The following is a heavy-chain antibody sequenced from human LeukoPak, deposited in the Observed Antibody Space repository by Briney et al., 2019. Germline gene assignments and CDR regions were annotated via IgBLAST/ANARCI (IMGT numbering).Heavy chain of an antibody. J-gene: IGHJ4*02. CDR1: GDSISRYY. D-gene: IGHD2-2*01. V-gene: IGHV4-4*08. CDR2: INNSGGT. Sequence: SETLSLTCTVSGDSISRYYWSWIRQPPGKGLEWIGYINNSGGTSYNPSLKSRVTISLDTSKNQFSLKLNSVTATDTAVYYCASQMSGTSVSYWGQGTLVTVSS. CDR3: ASQMSGTSVSY.